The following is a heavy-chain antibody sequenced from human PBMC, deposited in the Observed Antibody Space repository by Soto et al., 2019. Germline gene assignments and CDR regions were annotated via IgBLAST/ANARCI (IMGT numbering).Heavy chain of an antibody. D-gene: IGHD3-22*01. CDR1: RFIFSDYY. V-gene: IGHV3-11*01. CDR2: ISSSDSII. J-gene: IGHJ4*02. CDR3: ARDLGYYDSSGYFDY. Sequence: QVQLVESGGGVVQPGRSLRLSCVASRFIFSDYYMSWIRQAPGKGLEWVSYISSSDSIIYYADSVKGRFTISRDNAKNSLYLQMNSLRAEDTAVYYCARDLGYYDSSGYFDYWGQGTLVTVSS.